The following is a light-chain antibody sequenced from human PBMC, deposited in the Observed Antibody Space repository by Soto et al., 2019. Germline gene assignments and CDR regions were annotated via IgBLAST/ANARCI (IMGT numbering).Light chain of an antibody. CDR3: SSFTSTTSLYV. Sequence: QSALAQPASVSGSPVQAITISCTGTGSDVAGYNYVSWFQQHPGEAPKLMMYQVTVRPSGVSNRFSGAKSGNTASLTISGLQAVDEAEYYCSSFTSTTSLYVFGTGTKLTVL. CDR2: QVT. V-gene: IGLV2-14*01. CDR1: GSDVAGYNY. J-gene: IGLJ1*01.